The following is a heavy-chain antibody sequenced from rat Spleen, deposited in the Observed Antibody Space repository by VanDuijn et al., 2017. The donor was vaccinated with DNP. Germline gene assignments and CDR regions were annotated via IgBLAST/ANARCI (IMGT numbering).Heavy chain of an antibody. V-gene: IGHV5-22*01. D-gene: IGHD4-3*01. CDR1: GFTFSDYY. CDR2: IRYDGGST. J-gene: IGHJ2*01. Sequence: EVQLVESGGGLVQPGRSLKLSCAASGFTFSDYYMAWVRQAPTKGLEWVAYIRYDGGSTYYGDSVRGRFTISRDNAESTLHLQMNSLGSEDMATYHCVRWNNSGFYFDYWGQGVVVTVSS. CDR3: VRWNNSGFYFDY.